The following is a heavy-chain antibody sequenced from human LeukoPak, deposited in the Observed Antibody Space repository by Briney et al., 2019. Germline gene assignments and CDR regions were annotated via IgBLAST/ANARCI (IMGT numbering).Heavy chain of an antibody. CDR3: ARRVSSGYYYGDWFDP. V-gene: IGHV4-34*01. Sequence: PSETLSLPCAVYGGSFSGYYWSWIRQPPGKGLEWIGEINHSGSTNYNPSLKSRVTISVDTSKNQFSLKLSSVTAADTAVYYCARRVSSGYYYGDWFDPWGQGTLVTVSS. CDR2: INHSGST. CDR1: GGSFSGYY. D-gene: IGHD3-22*01. J-gene: IGHJ5*02.